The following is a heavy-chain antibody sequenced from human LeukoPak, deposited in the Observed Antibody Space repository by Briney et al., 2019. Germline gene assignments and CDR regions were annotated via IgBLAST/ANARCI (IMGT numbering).Heavy chain of an antibody. CDR1: GGSISSYY. D-gene: IGHD5-12*01. CDR3: ASRGYSGYDQGYYYYYMAV. V-gene: IGHV4-39*07. Sequence: PAETLSLTCTVSGGSISSYYWSWIRQPPGKGLEWMGSIYYSGSTYYNPSLKSRGTISLDTSTNPFSLTLSSATAADTAVYYCASRGYSGYDQGYYYYYMAVWGKGTTVTVSS. CDR2: IYYSGST. J-gene: IGHJ6*03.